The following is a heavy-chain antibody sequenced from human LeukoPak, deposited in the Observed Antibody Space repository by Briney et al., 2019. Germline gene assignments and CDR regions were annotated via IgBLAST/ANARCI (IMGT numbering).Heavy chain of an antibody. V-gene: IGHV3-30*18. CDR2: ISYDGSNK. CDR1: GFXFSTYG. J-gene: IGHJ1*01. Sequence: GRSLRLSCAASGFXFSTYGIHWVRQAPGKGQEWVAGISYDGSNKYYADSVKGRFTISRDNSKDTLYLQMNSLRAEDTAVYYCAKAIYSGSYYGLYFQHWGQGTLVTVSS. D-gene: IGHD1-26*01. CDR3: AKAIYSGSYYGLYFQH.